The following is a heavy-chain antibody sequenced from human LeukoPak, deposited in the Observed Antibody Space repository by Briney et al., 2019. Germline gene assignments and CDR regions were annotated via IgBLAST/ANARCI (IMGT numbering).Heavy chain of an antibody. CDR2: ISNSGDSI. CDR3: ARSEARFMLS. CDR1: RFTFRSYE. Sequence: GGSLRLSCAASRFTFRSYEMNWVRQAPGKGLEWVSFISNSGDSIYYADSVKGRFTISRDNAKNSLFLQMNSLRAEYTAVYYCARSEARFMLSWGQGTLVTVSS. D-gene: IGHD3-16*02. J-gene: IGHJ4*02. V-gene: IGHV3-48*03.